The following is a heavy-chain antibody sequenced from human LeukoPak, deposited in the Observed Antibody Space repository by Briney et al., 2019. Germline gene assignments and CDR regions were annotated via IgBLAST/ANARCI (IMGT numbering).Heavy chain of an antibody. V-gene: IGHV4-30-4*01. CDR3: ARDSRYYGSGSPRYYYGMDV. J-gene: IGHJ6*02. CDR2: IYYSGST. Sequence: SQTLSLTCTVSGGSISSGDYYWSWIRQPPGKGLERIGYIYYSGSTNYNPSLKSRVTISVDKSKDQFSLKLSSVTAADTAVYYCARDSRYYGSGSPRYYYGMDVWGQGTTVTVSS. D-gene: IGHD3-10*01. CDR1: GGSISSGDYY.